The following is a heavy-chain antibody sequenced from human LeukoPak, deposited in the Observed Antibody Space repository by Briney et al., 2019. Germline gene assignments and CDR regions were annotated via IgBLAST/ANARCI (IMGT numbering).Heavy chain of an antibody. CDR1: GYSISSGYY. CDR3: ARDSRGYSGYDPPWYFDY. CDR2: IHYSARI. Sequence: SETLSLTCTVSGYSISSGYYWGWIRQPPGKGLEWIGSIHYSARIYYNPSLKSRVTISVDTSKNQFSLKLSSVTAADTAVYYCARDSRGYSGYDPPWYFDYWGQGTLVTVSS. D-gene: IGHD5-12*01. V-gene: IGHV4-38-2*02. J-gene: IGHJ4*02.